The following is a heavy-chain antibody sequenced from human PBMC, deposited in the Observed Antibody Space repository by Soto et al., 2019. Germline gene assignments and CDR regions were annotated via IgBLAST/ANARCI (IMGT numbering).Heavy chain of an antibody. V-gene: IGHV4-59*01. Sequence: QVQLQESGPGLVKPSETLSLTCTVSGGSISSYYWSWIRQPPGKGLEWIGYIYYSGSTNYNPSLKSRVTISVDTSKNQFSLKLSSVTAADTAVYYCARGRYYDFWSGYSQFEYWGQGTLVTVSS. J-gene: IGHJ4*02. CDR1: GGSISSYY. CDR3: ARGRYYDFWSGYSQFEY. CDR2: IYYSGST. D-gene: IGHD3-3*01.